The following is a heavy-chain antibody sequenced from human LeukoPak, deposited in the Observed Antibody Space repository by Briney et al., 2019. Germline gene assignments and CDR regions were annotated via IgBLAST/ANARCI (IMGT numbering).Heavy chain of an antibody. V-gene: IGHV4-34*01. CDR3: AHRTTGEHFDY. CDR2: INHSGST. D-gene: IGHD7-27*01. J-gene: IGHJ4*02. Sequence: SETLSLTCAVYGGSFSGYYWSWIRQPPGKGLEWIGEINHSGSTNYNPSLKSRVTISIDMSKNQFSLKLSSVTAADTAIYYCAHRTTGEHFDYWGQGILATVSS. CDR1: GGSFSGYY.